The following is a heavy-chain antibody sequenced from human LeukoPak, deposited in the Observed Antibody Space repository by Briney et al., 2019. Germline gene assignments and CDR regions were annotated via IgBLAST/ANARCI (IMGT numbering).Heavy chain of an antibody. V-gene: IGHV3-23*01. CDR1: GFTFSSYD. D-gene: IGHD2-2*01. CDR3: AKALSHRYCSSTSCKGMDY. CDR2: ISGSGGST. J-gene: IGHJ4*02. Sequence: GGSLTLSCAGSGFTFSSYDMSWVRQAPGKGLEWVSAISGSGGSTYYADSVKGRFTISRDNSKNTLYLQMNSLSAEDTAVYYCAKALSHRYCSSTSCKGMDYWGQGTLVTVSS.